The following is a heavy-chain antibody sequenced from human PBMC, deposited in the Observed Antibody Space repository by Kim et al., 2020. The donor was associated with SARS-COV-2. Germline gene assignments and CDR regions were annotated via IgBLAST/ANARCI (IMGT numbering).Heavy chain of an antibody. J-gene: IGHJ4*02. D-gene: IGHD3-16*01. CDR2: IYLGDSDT. V-gene: IGHV5-51*01. CDR1: GYNLPNYW. Sequence: GESLKISCKGSGYNLPNYWIGWVRQMPGKGLEWMGIIYLGDSDTRYSPSFRGQVTISADKSTTTAYLQWSSLKASDTAMYYCARSAGPYDYYFDYCGQGTLVTVSS. CDR3: ARSAGPYDYYFDY.